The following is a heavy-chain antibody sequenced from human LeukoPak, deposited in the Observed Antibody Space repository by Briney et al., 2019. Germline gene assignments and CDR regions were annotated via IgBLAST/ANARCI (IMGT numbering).Heavy chain of an antibody. Sequence: GGSLRLSCAASGFPSSSYWMHWVRQAPGKGLVWFQRINSDGSSTSYADSVKGRFTISRDNAKNTLYLQMNSLRAEDTAVYYCASNYYDSSGYDFDYWGQGTLVTVSS. CDR3: ASNYYDSSGYDFDY. V-gene: IGHV3-74*01. CDR1: GFPSSSYW. D-gene: IGHD3-22*01. J-gene: IGHJ4*02. CDR2: INSDGSST.